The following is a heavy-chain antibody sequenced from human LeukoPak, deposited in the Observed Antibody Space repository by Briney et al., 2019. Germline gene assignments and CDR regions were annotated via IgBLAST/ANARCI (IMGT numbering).Heavy chain of an antibody. V-gene: IGHV3-20*04. CDR1: GFTFDDYG. J-gene: IGHJ4*02. D-gene: IGHD6-19*01. CDR2: INWNGGST. Sequence: PGGSLRLSCAASGFTFDDYGMSWVRQAPGEGLEWVSGINWNGGSTGYADSVKCRFTISRDNAKNSLYLQMNSLRAEDTALYYCARVKTIAVAGTVDYWGQGTLVTVSS. CDR3: ARVKTIAVAGTVDY.